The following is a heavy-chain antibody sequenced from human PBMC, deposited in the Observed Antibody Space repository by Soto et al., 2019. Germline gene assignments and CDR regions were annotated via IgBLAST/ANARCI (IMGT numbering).Heavy chain of an antibody. CDR3: ARAAIAAAAWGWFDP. V-gene: IGHV4-59*01. Sequence: ETLSLTCTVSGGSISSYYWSLIPQPPWKGLEWIGYIYYSGSTNYNPSLKSRVTISVDTSKNQFSLKLSSVTAADTAVYYCARAAIAAAAWGWFDPWGQGTMITV. CDR1: GGSISSYY. J-gene: IGHJ5*02. CDR2: IYYSGST. D-gene: IGHD6-13*01.